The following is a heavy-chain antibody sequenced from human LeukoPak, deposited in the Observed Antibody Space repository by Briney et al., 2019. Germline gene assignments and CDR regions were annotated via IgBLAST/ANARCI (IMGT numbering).Heavy chain of an antibody. J-gene: IGHJ4*02. D-gene: IGHD3-10*01. V-gene: IGHV3-43*01. CDR3: AKGREDYYGSGSYPYYFDY. Sequence: PGGSLRLSCAASGFTFDDYTMHWVRQAPGKGLEWVSLTSWDGGSTYYADSVKGRFTISRDNSKNSLYLQMNSLRTEDTALYYCAKGREDYYGSGSYPYYFDYWGQGTLVTVSS. CDR2: TSWDGGST. CDR1: GFTFDDYT.